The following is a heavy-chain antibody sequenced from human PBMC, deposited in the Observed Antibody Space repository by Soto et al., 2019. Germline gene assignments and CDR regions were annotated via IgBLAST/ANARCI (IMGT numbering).Heavy chain of an antibody. D-gene: IGHD2-2*01. CDR3: ARVGYQLLKRFDP. V-gene: IGHV4-34*01. CDR1: GGSFSGYY. Sequence: PSETRSRTCAVYGGSFSGYYWGWIRQPPGKGLEWIGEINHSGSTNYNPSLKSRVTISVDTSKNQFSLKLSSVTAADTAVYYCARVGYQLLKRFDPWGQGTLVTASS. J-gene: IGHJ5*02. CDR2: INHSGST.